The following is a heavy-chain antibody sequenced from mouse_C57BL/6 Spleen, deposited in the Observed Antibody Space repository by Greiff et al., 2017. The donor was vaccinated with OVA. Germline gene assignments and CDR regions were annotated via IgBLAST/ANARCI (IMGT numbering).Heavy chain of an antibody. CDR3: ARDEVGTWFAY. CDR2: ISYDGSN. J-gene: IGHJ3*01. Sequence: EVQLQESGPGLVKPSQSLSLTCSVTGYSITSGYYWNWLRQFPGNKLEWMGYISYDGSNNYNPSLKNRISITRDTSKNQFFLKLNSVTTEDTATYYCARDEVGTWFAYWGQGTLVTVSA. CDR1: GYSITSGYY. D-gene: IGHD1-1*02. V-gene: IGHV3-6*01.